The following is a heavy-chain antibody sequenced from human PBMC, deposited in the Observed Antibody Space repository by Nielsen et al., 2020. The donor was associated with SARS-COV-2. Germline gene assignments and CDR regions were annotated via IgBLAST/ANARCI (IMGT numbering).Heavy chain of an antibody. J-gene: IGHJ4*02. Sequence: GESLKISCAASGFTFSSYGMHWVRQAPGKGLEWVAVISYDGSNKYYADSVKGRLTISRDNSKNTLYLQMNSLRAEDTAVYYCAKVGGAAAGTWSGHFDYWGQGTLVTVSS. CDR3: AKVGGAAAGTWSGHFDY. V-gene: IGHV3-30*18. D-gene: IGHD6-13*01. CDR1: GFTFSSYG. CDR2: ISYDGSNK.